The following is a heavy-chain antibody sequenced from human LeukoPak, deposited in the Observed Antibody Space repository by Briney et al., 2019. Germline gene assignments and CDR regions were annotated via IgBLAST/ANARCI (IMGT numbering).Heavy chain of an antibody. CDR2: IYYSGST. D-gene: IGHD4-11*01. CDR3: ARRGTVTTERFDY. Sequence: SETLLITCKVTGGSISSSSYYWGWIRQPPGKGLEWIGSIYYSGSTYYNPSLKSRVTISVDTSKNQFSLKLSSVTAADTAVYYCARRGTVTTERFDYWGQGTLVTVSS. J-gene: IGHJ4*02. CDR1: GGSISSSSYY. V-gene: IGHV4-39*01.